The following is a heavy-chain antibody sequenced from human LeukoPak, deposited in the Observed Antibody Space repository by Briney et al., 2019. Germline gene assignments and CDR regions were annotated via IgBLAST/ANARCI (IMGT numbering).Heavy chain of an antibody. J-gene: IGHJ6*02. D-gene: IGHD2-2*01. CDR3: ARTIAQYSTSWLYFYYGLDV. V-gene: IGHV3-23*01. CDR2: ISGGSGDT. CDR1: GFTFGGCA. Sequence: GGSLRLSCTASGFTFGGCAMSWVRQAPGKGLEGVSSISGGSGDTYYADSVKGRFTISRDNSKTTLYLQMNSLRAEDTAVYYCARTIAQYSTSWLYFYYGLDVWGQGTTVTVSS.